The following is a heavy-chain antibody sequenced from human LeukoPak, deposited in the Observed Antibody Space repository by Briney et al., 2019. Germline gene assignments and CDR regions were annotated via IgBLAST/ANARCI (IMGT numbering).Heavy chain of an antibody. CDR2: IYYSEST. V-gene: IGHV4-30-4*08. J-gene: IGHJ3*02. Sequence: SQTLSLTCTVSGGSISSGDYYWSWIRQPPGKGLEWIGYIYYSESTYYNPSLKSRVTISVDTSKNQFSLKLSSVTAADTAVYYCARFIVVRGRAFDIWGQGTMVTVSS. D-gene: IGHD3-10*01. CDR3: ARFIVVRGRAFDI. CDR1: GGSISSGDYY.